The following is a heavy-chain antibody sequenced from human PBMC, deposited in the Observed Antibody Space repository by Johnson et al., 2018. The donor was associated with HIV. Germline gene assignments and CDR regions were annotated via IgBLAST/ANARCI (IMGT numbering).Heavy chain of an antibody. CDR3: AKDKFMFLDNPVDAFDV. CDR1: GFTFSSYW. J-gene: IGHJ3*01. V-gene: IGHV3-30*02. D-gene: IGHD3/OR15-3a*01. CDR2: IRYDGSNR. Sequence: QVQLVESGGGLVQPGGSLRLSCAVSGFTFSSYWMHWVRQAPGKGLVWVAFIRYDGSNRYYTDSVKGLSTISRDNSNNTLYLHMNSLRPDDTGVYYCAKDKFMFLDNPVDAFDVWGQGTMVTFSS.